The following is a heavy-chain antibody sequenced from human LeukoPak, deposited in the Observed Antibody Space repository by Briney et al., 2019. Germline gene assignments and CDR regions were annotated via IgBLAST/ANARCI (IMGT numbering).Heavy chain of an antibody. D-gene: IGHD2-15*01. CDR3: ATGSGLYCSGGSCYSGDY. J-gene: IGHJ4*02. V-gene: IGHV1-69*13. CDR1: GGTFSSYA. CDR2: IIPIFGTA. Sequence: SVTVSCTASGGTFSSYAISWVRQAPGQGLEWMGGIIPIFGTANCAQKFQGRVTITADESTSTAYMELSSLRSEETAVYYCATGSGLYCSGGSCYSGDYWGQGTLVTVSS.